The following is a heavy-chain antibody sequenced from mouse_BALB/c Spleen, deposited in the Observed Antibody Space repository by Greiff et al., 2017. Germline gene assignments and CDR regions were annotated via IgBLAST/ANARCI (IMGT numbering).Heavy chain of an antibody. V-gene: IGHV14-1*02. CDR2: IDPENGNT. CDR3: ALTGTTFDY. CDR1: GYTFTSYW. D-gene: IGHD4-1*01. J-gene: IGHJ2*01. Sequence: EVQLQQPGAELVKPGASVKLSCKASGYTFTSYWMHWVKQRPGQGLEWIGWIDPENGNTIYDPKFQGKASITADTSSNTAYLQLSSLTSEDTAVYYCALTGTTFDYWGQGTTLTVSS.